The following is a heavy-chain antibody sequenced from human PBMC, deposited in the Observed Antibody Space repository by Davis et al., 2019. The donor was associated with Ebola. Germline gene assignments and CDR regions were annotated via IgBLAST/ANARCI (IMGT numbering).Heavy chain of an antibody. V-gene: IGHV3-11*01. Sequence: GESLKISCAASGFTVSSNYMSWIRQAPGKGLEWVSYISSSGSTIYYADSVKGRFTISRYNAKNSLYLEMNSLRAEDTAVYYCARVGSADDDAFDIWGQGTMVTVSS. CDR2: ISSSGSTI. D-gene: IGHD6-13*01. J-gene: IGHJ3*02. CDR3: ARVGSADDDAFDI. CDR1: GFTVSSNY.